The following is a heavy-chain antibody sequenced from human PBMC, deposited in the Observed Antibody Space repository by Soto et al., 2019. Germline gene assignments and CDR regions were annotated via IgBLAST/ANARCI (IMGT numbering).Heavy chain of an antibody. CDR3: SVTPLSSASPWIGFDY. CDR2: IRSEAYVGTT. Sequence: ASGFASGDYALSWVRQRPAHRLEWVRFIRSEAYVGTTEYAASVKVRFTISSDDSKSMGYLQMNNLKTEDTSVYYCSVTPLSSASPWIGFDYWGQGAMVTVSS. V-gene: IGHV3-49*04. D-gene: IGHD6-19*01. CDR1: GFASGDYA. J-gene: IGHJ4*02.